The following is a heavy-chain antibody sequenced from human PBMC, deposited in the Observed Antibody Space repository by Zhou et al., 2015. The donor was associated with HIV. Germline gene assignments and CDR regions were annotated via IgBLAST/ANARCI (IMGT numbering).Heavy chain of an antibody. Sequence: QVQLVQSGAEVKKPGASVKVSCKASGYTFTTYGISWVRQAPGQGLEWMGWISAHSGDTNYAQKLQARVSMTTDTSTNTAYMELSGLTSEDTAMYYCTRGRWEVPDAYWGQGTLVTVSP. D-gene: IGHD1-26*01. CDR1: GYTFTTYG. CDR3: TRGRWEVPDAY. V-gene: IGHV1-18*01. J-gene: IGHJ4*02. CDR2: ISAHSGDT.